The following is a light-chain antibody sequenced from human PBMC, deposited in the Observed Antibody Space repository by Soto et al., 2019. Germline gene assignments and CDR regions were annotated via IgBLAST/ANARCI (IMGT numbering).Light chain of an antibody. J-gene: IGLJ3*02. Sequence: QSALTQPRSVSGSPGQSITISCIGTADYDYVSWYQQHPGKAPRPLIYEVNKRPSGVPDRFSGSKSGNTAALTVSGLQAEDEANYYCTSHVGRSIVMFGGGTKVTVL. CDR2: EVN. CDR3: TSHVGRSIVM. V-gene: IGLV2-8*01. CDR1: ADYDY.